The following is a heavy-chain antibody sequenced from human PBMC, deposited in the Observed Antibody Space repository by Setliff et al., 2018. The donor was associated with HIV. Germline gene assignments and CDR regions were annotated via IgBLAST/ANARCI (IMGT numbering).Heavy chain of an antibody. J-gene: IGHJ6*03. CDR2: IRHDGSYG. CDR3: AKGRWPVNVVSTIIRYYYYMDV. CDR1: GITFSDFG. D-gene: IGHD5-12*01. V-gene: IGHV3-30*02. Sequence: PGGSLRLSCEVSGITFSDFGMYWVRQGPGKGLEWVAMIRHDGSYGYYTESVKDRFTVSRDNSKNTVFLQMNSLRREDTGVYYCAKGRWPVNVVSTIIRYYYYMDVWGSGTTVTVSS.